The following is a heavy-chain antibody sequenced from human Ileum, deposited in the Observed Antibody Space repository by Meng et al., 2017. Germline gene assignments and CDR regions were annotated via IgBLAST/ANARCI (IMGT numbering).Heavy chain of an antibody. CDR2: IYHTGGT. J-gene: IGHJ4*02. V-gene: IGHV4-4*01. CDR3: ARVRCASVSCYGDSYFDY. CDR1: GGSISISNW. Sequence: QVQLQESGPGLVKPSGTLPLTCAVSGGSISISNWWTWVRQPPGKGLEWMGEIYHTGGTNYNPSLKRRVTISVDKSKNQFSLEVTSVTAADTAVYCCARVRCASVSCYGDSYFDYWGQGILVTVSS. D-gene: IGHD2-15*01.